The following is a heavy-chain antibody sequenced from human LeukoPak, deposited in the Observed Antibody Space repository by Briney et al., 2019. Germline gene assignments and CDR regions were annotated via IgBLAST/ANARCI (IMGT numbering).Heavy chain of an antibody. Sequence: PGGSLRLSCAASGFTFSSYAMSWVRQAPGKGLEWVSAISGSGGSTYYADSVKGRFTISRDNSKNTLYLQMNSLRAEDTAVYYCAKVDGDYGAKVFYYYMDVWGKGTTVTVSS. CDR1: GFTFSSYA. CDR2: ISGSGGST. J-gene: IGHJ6*03. CDR3: AKVDGDYGAKVFYYYMDV. V-gene: IGHV3-23*01. D-gene: IGHD4-17*01.